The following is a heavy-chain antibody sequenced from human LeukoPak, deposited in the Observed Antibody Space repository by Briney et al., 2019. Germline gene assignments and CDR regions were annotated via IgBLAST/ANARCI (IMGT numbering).Heavy chain of an antibody. D-gene: IGHD1-26*01. CDR2: INPNSCGT. V-gene: IGHV1-2*02. J-gene: IGHJ4*02. CDR3: ARVGGATTFYFES. Sequence: ASVKVSCKASGYTFTGYYMHWVRQAPGQGLEWMGWINPNSCGTNYAQKFQGRVTMTRDTSTSTAYMELSRLRSDETAVYYGARVGGATTFYFESCGEGDLVTVSS. CDR1: GYTFTGYY.